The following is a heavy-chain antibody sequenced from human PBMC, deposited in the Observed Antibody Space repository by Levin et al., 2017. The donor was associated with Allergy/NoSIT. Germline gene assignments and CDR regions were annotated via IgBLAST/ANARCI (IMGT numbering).Heavy chain of an antibody. CDR2: IDYSGST. CDR1: GGSVSNGDYY. V-gene: IGHV4-61*08. J-gene: IGHJ4*02. CDR3: ARLGTYDTLTGYRTGIDY. Sequence: PSETLSLTCTVSGGSVSNGDYYWTWIRQPPGKGLEWLGYIDYSGSTSYNPSLKSRVTISVDTSKNQFSLNLSSVTAADTAMYFCARLGTYDTLTGYRTGIDYWGQGALVTVSS. D-gene: IGHD3-9*01.